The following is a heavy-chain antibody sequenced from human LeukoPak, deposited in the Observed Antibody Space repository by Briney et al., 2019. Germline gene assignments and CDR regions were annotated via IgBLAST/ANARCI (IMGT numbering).Heavy chain of an antibody. Sequence: GGSLRLSCAASGFTFTNYWMYWVRQAPGKGLVWVSRINGDGRSASYADSVKGRFTISRDNAKNTLYLQMSSLRVEDTAVYYCRLWFGDLGLDYWGQGTLVTVSS. CDR1: GFTFTNYW. D-gene: IGHD3-10*01. CDR3: RLWFGDLGLDY. CDR2: INGDGRSA. V-gene: IGHV3-74*01. J-gene: IGHJ4*02.